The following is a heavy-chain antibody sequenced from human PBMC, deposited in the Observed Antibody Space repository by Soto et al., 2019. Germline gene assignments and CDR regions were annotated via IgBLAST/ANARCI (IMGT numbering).Heavy chain of an antibody. J-gene: IGHJ4*02. V-gene: IGHV3-30*18. CDR1: GFTFNTYG. CDR2: ISYDGSET. D-gene: IGHD2-2*02. CDR3: AKSPNFYCSSPNCYKYYFDH. Sequence: QEQLVESGGGVVQPGKSLRLSCAASGFTFNTYGMHWVRQAPGKGLEWVAVISYDGSETYYVDSVKGRFTISKDNSKNTLYLQMTSLRPEDTAVYYCAKSPNFYCSSPNCYKYYFDHWGQGTRVTVSS.